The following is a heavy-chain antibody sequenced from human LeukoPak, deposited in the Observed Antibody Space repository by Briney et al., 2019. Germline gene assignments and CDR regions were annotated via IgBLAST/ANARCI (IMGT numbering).Heavy chain of an antibody. D-gene: IGHD3-10*01. V-gene: IGHV4-61*02. CDR1: GGSISSGSYY. J-gene: IGHJ6*03. CDR2: IYRSGSS. CDR3: ARGTQHEYYYGSGPFGGYYYYYMDV. Sequence: SETLSLTCTVSGGSISSGSYYWNWIRQPAGKGLEWIGRIYRSGSSNYNPSLKSRVTVSVDTSKNQFSLKLSSVTAADTAVYYCARGTQHEYYYGSGPFGGYYYYYMDVWGKGTTVTVSS.